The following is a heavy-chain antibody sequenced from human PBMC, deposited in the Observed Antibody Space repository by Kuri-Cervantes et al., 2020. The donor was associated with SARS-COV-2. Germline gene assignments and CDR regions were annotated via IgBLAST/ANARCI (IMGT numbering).Heavy chain of an antibody. CDR1: GGSISSYY. CDR3: ASGSSSWDFDY. D-gene: IGHD6-13*01. V-gene: IGHV4-59*01. Sequence: SETLSLTCTVSGGSISSYYWSWIRQPPGKGLEWIGYIYYSGSTNYNPSLKSRVTISVDTSKNQFSLKLSSVTAADTAVYYCASGSSSWDFDYWGQGTLVTVSS. CDR2: IYYSGST. J-gene: IGHJ4*02.